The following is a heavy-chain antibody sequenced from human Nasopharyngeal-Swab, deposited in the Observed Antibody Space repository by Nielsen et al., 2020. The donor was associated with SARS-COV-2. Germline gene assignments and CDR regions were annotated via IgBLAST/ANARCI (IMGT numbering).Heavy chain of an antibody. D-gene: IGHD2-8*01. CDR3: ARSLPGYCTNGVCHYYGMDV. V-gene: IGHV4-34*01. CDR1: GGSFSGYY. J-gene: IGHJ6*02. Sequence: SETLSLTCAVYGGSFSGYYWSWIRQPPGKGLEWIGEINHSGSTNYNPSLKSRVTISVDTSKNQFSLKLSSVTAADRAVYYCARSLPGYCTNGVCHYYGMDVWGQGTTVTVSS. CDR2: INHSGST.